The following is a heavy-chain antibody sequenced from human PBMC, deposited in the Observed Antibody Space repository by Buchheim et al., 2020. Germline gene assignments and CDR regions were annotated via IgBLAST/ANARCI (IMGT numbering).Heavy chain of an antibody. CDR1: GDSMERGGFY. CDR2: MYNSGST. V-gene: IGHV4-31*03. Sequence: QVQLQESGPGLVKPSQTLSLTCTVSGDSMERGGFYWNWIRQHPGMGLEFIGYMYNSGSTYFNPSLRSRFTISADTSKNQFSLKLSSVTAAGTAVYFCARGTPRYYFDFWGQGTL. J-gene: IGHJ4*02. CDR3: ARGTPRYYFDF.